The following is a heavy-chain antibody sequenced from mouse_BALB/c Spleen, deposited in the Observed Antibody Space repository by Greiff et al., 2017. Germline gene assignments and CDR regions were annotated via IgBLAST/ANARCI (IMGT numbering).Heavy chain of an antibody. CDR2: IWSGGST. CDR1: GFSLTSYC. D-gene: IGHD1-2*01. V-gene: IGHV2-2*03. J-gene: IGHJ2*01. Sequence: VQLQQSGPGLVQPSQSLSITCTVSGFSLTSYCVHWVRQSPGKGLEWLGVIWSGGSTDYNAAFISRLSISKYKSKSQVSFKMTILQSNDTAIYYCARGVLFHFDYWGQGTTLTVSS. CDR3: ARGVLFHFDY.